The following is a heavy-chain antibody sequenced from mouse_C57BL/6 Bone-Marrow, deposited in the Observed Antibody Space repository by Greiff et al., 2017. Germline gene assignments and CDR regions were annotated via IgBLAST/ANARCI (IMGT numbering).Heavy chain of an antibody. D-gene: IGHD2-4*01. CDR3: ARGLYDYDPTMDY. V-gene: IGHV1-53*01. J-gene: IGHJ4*01. CDR2: INPSNGGT. CDR1: GYTFTSYW. Sequence: QVQLKQSGTELVKPGASVKLSCKASGYTFTSYWMHWVKQRPGQGLEWIGNINPSNGGTNYNEKFKSKATLTVDKSSSTAYMQLSSLTSEDSAVYYCARGLYDYDPTMDYWGQGTSVTVSS.